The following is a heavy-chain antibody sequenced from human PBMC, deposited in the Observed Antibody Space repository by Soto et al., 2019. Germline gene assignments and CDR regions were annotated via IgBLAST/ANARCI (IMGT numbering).Heavy chain of an antibody. Sequence: QVQLVQSGAEVKKPGASVKVSCKASGYTFTSYDINWVRQATGQGLEWMGWMNPNSGNTGYAQKFQGRVTMTRNTAVSAAYMELTSLRSEDTGVYSGAREGVRGMDVGGQGPTVTVCS. CDR2: MNPNSGNT. D-gene: IGHD3-16*01. V-gene: IGHV1-8*01. J-gene: IGHJ6*02. CDR1: GYTFTSYD. CDR3: AREGVRGMDV.